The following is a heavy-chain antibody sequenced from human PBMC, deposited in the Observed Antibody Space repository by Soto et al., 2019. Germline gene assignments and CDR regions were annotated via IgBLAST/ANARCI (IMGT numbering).Heavy chain of an antibody. V-gene: IGHV4-61*01. Sequence: SETLSLPCTVSGGAVSGGTYYWSWIRQPPGKGLEWIGHIYFTGSTNYNPSLKSRVTMSLDTSRNQFSLKLSSVTAADTAVYYCTRGPPRVQWFDPWGLGTLVTVSS. CDR1: GGAVSGGTYY. J-gene: IGHJ5*02. CDR2: IYFTGST. CDR3: TRGPPRVQWFDP.